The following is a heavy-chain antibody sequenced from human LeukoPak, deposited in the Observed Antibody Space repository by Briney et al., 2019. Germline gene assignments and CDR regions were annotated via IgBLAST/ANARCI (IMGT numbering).Heavy chain of an antibody. D-gene: IGHD4-17*01. V-gene: IGHV3-30*02. CDR1: GFAFSSYG. J-gene: IGHJ3*02. CDR3: AKDSRVPTVTNDPSSDAFDI. CDR2: IRYDGSNK. Sequence: PGGSLRLSCAASGFAFSSYGMHWVRQAPGKGLEWVAFIRYDGSNKYYADSVKGRFTISRDNFKNTLYLQMNSLRAEDTAVYYCAKDSRVPTVTNDPSSDAFDIWGQGTMVTVSS.